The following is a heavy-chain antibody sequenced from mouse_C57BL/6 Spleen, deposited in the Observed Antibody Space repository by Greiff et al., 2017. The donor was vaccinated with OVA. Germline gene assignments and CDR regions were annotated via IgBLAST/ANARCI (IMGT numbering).Heavy chain of an antibody. V-gene: IGHV1-82*01. CDR3: ARSDSSGYVNY. J-gene: IGHJ2*01. CDR1: GYAFSSSW. Sequence: VKLVESGPELVKPGASVKISCKASGYAFSSSWMNWVKQRPGKGLEWIGRIYPGDGDTNYNGKFKGKATLTADKSSSTAYMQLSSLTSEDSAVYFCARSDSSGYVNYWGQGTTLTVSS. D-gene: IGHD3-2*02. CDR2: IYPGDGDT.